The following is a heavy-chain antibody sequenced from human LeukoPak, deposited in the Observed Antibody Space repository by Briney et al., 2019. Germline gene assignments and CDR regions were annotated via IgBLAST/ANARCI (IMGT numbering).Heavy chain of an antibody. Sequence: EGSLRLSCTASGIAFSSYAMSWVRQAPGKGLEWVSYISSSSSTIYYADSVKGRFTISRDNAKNSLYLQMNSLRAEDTAVYYCARGPLYTSGWYEDGTIHLNYWGQGTLVTVPS. CDR1: GIAFSSYA. CDR2: ISSSSSTI. D-gene: IGHD6-19*01. J-gene: IGHJ4*02. V-gene: IGHV3-48*01. CDR3: ARGPLYTSGWYEDGTIHLNY.